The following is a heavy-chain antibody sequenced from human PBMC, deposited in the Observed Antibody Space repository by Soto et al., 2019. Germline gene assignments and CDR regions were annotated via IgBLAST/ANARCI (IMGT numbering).Heavy chain of an antibody. D-gene: IGHD1-1*01. CDR2: MNPNSGNT. CDR1: GYTFTSYD. J-gene: IGHJ6*02. Sequence: QVQLVQSGAEVKKPGASVKVSCKASGYTFTSYDINWVRQATGQGLEWMGWMNPNSGNTGDAQKFQGRVTMTRNTSISTAYMELSSLISEDTAVYYCARERTGTTSMDVWGQGTTVTVSS. V-gene: IGHV1-8*01. CDR3: ARERTGTTSMDV.